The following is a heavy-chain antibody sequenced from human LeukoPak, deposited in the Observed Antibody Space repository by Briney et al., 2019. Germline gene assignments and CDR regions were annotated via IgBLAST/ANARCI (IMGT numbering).Heavy chain of an antibody. CDR3: AKDLMRDRWFGES. Sequence: GGSLRLSCAASGFTFSSYVMHWVRQAPGKGLEWVAIISYDGSNEYYADSVKGRFTISRDNSKNTLYLEMNSLRAEDTAVYYCAKDLMRDRWFGESWGQGTLVTVSS. V-gene: IGHV3-30*04. CDR1: GFTFSSYV. J-gene: IGHJ5*02. D-gene: IGHD3-10*01. CDR2: ISYDGSNE.